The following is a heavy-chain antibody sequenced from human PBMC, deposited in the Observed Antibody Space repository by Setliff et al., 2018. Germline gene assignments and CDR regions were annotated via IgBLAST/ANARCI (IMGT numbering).Heavy chain of an antibody. J-gene: IGHJ6*03. V-gene: IGHV3-30*02. D-gene: IGHD3-3*02. Sequence: GGSLRLSCTASESTFSSFGMHWVRQAPGKGLEWVGLIRYDGSYEYYADSVQGRFTISRDNSKNTMYLQMNILRGEDTAVYYCARDRIGPFLSYMDGWGKGTTVTVSS. CDR2: IRYDGSYE. CDR1: ESTFSSFG. CDR3: ARDRIGPFLSYMDG.